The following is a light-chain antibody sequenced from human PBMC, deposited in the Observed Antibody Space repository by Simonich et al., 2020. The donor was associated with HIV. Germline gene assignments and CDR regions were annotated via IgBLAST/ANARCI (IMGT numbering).Light chain of an antibody. CDR3: QQYDNRPLL. J-gene: IGKJ2*01. CDR1: QIIGPS. Sequence: ETTTPPAWARQIIGPSKALDQQKPDQTPRRLYTEASNRATSNPARISGSGYGTEFTHTISSMQSEDFAVYYCQQYDNRPLLFGQWTKLEIK. V-gene: IGKV3-15*01. CDR2: EAS.